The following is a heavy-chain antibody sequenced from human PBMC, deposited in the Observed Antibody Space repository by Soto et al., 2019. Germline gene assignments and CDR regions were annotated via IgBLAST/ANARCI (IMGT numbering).Heavy chain of an antibody. CDR2: IIPILGIA. J-gene: IGHJ6*02. CDR1: GGTFSSYT. D-gene: IGHD2-15*01. Sequence: SVKVSCKASGGTFSSYTISWVRQAPGQGLEWMGRIIPILGIANYAQKFQGRVTITADKSTSTAYMELNSLRAEDTAVYYCAKDRAVVTPPDGIEGYYYGMDVWGQGTTVTVSS. V-gene: IGHV1-69*04. CDR3: AKDRAVVTPPDGIEGYYYGMDV.